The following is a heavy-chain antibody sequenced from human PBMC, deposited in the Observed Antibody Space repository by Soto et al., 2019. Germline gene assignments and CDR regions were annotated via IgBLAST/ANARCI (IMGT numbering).Heavy chain of an antibody. J-gene: IGHJ4*02. CDR3: AHIVVAGLGYYFDY. D-gene: IGHD6-19*01. Sequence: QITLKESGPTLVKPTQPLTLTCTFSGFSLSSTRMAVGWIRQPPGKALEWLALIYWDDDKRYSPFLKSRLTITKDPSKNQVVLTMSNMDPVDTARYCCAHIVVAGLGYYFDYWGQGTLVTVSS. CDR2: IYWDDDK. V-gene: IGHV2-5*02. CDR1: GFSLSSTRMA.